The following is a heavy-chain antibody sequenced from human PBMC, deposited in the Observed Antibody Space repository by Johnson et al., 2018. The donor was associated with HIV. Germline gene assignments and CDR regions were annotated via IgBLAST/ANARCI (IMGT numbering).Heavy chain of an antibody. V-gene: IGHV3-30*04. CDR3: ARDFGYSSGWYRDDAFDI. J-gene: IGHJ3*02. CDR1: AFSFSNYP. CDR2: ISYDGSNK. Sequence: QVQLVESGGGVVQPGRSLRLSCAASAFSFSNYPMHWVRQAPGKGLEWVAVISYDGSNKYYTDSVKGRFTISRDNAKNSLYLQMTSLRAEDTAVYYCARDFGYSSGWYRDDAFDIWGQGTMVTVSS. D-gene: IGHD6-19*01.